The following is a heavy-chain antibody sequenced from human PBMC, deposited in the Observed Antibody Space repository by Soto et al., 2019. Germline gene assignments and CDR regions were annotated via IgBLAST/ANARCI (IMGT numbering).Heavy chain of an antibody. J-gene: IGHJ6*02. CDR3: ARHSPPFFYGSGPWDV. V-gene: IGHV4-31*03. CDR1: GGSISSGGYY. Sequence: PSETLSLTCTVSGGSISSGGYYWSWIRQLPGKGLEWIGYIYYSGSIYYNPSLESRVTISVDASKNQFSLKLRSLSAADTAVYYCARHSPPFFYGSGPWDVWGQGTTVTVSS. D-gene: IGHD3-10*01. CDR2: IYYSGSI.